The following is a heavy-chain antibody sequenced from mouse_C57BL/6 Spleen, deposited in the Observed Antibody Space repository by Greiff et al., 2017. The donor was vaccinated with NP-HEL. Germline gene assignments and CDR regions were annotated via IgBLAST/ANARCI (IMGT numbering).Heavy chain of an antibody. D-gene: IGHD5-1*01. V-gene: IGHV1-15*01. J-gene: IGHJ4*01. CDR1: GYTFTDYE. Sequence: QVQLQQSGAELVRPGASVTLSCKASGYTFTDYEMHWVKQTPVHGLEWIGAIDPETGGTAYNQKFKGKAILTADKSSSTAYMELRSLTSEDSAVYYCTGLPYYYAMDYWGQGTSVTVSS. CDR3: TGLPYYYAMDY. CDR2: IDPETGGT.